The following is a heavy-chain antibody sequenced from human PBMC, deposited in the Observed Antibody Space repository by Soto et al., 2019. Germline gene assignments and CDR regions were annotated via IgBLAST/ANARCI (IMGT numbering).Heavy chain of an antibody. J-gene: IGHJ4*02. D-gene: IGHD3-10*01. CDR2: ISDSGGIT. CDR3: AKASGANY. CDR1: GFIFSSSA. Sequence: GGSLRLSCAASGFIFSSSAMSWVRQAPGKGLEWVSGISDSGGITFYADSVKGRFTISRDNSRNTLYLQVNSLRAEDTAIYFCAKASGANYWGQGTLVPVSS. V-gene: IGHV3-23*01.